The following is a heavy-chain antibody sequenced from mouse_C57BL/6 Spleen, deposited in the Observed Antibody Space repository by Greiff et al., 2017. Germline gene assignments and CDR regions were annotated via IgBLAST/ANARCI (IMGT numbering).Heavy chain of an antibody. J-gene: IGHJ2*01. Sequence: EVHLVESGGGLVKPGGSLKLSCAASGFTFSDYGMHWVRQAPEKGLEWVAYISSGSSTIYYADTVKGRFTISRDNAKNTLFLQMASLRSEDTAMYYCARTLFYYFDYWGQGTTLTVSS. CDR2: ISSGSSTI. CDR1: GFTFSDYG. V-gene: IGHV5-17*01. CDR3: ARTLFYYFDY. D-gene: IGHD1-3*01.